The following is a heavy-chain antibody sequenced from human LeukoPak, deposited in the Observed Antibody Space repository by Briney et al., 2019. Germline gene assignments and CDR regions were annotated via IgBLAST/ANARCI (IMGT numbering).Heavy chain of an antibody. J-gene: IGHJ5*02. CDR1: GYTFTNYA. V-gene: IGHV7-4-1*02. CDR2: INTNTGNP. D-gene: IGHD2-2*01. Sequence: ASVKVSCKASGYTFTNYAMNWVRQAPGQGLEWMGWINTNTGNPTYAQGFTGRFVFSLDTSVSTAYLQISSPKAEDTAVYYCARARPSRVPAATRNKNWFDPWGQGTLVTVSS. CDR3: ARARPSRVPAATRNKNWFDP.